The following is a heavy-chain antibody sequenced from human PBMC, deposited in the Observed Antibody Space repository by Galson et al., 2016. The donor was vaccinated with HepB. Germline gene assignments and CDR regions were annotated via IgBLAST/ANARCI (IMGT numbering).Heavy chain of an antibody. Sequence: SVKVSCKASGYIFTNYGMSWVRQAPGQGLEWMGWISTYNGDTDYAQKFQGRVTMTTDTSTSTVYMELRSLRSDDTAVYYCARDGHYSGRPFDCGGQGTLVTVSS. CDR3: ARDGHYSGRPFDC. CDR1: GYIFTNYG. J-gene: IGHJ4*02. D-gene: IGHD3-10*01. V-gene: IGHV1-18*04. CDR2: ISTYNGDT.